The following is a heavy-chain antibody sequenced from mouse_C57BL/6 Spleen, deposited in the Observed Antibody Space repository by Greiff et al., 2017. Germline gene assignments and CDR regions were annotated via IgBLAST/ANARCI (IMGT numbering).Heavy chain of an antibody. CDR1: GYTFTSYW. V-gene: IGHV1-69*01. CDR3: AREINYYGSSPRYCDV. CDR2: IDPSDSYT. D-gene: IGHD1-1*01. Sequence: VQLQQPGAELVMPGASVKLSCKASGYTFTSYWMHWVKQRPGQGLEWIGEIDPSDSYTNYNQKFKGKSTLTVDKSSSTAYMQLSSLTSEDSAVYYCAREINYYGSSPRYCDVWGTGTTVTVSS. J-gene: IGHJ1*03.